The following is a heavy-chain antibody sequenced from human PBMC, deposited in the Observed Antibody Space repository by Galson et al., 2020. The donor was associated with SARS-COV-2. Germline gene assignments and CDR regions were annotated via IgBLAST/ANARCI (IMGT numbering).Heavy chain of an antibody. CDR1: GFIFSSYG. Sequence: GGSLRLSCGASGFIFSSYGMHWVRQAPGKGLEWVAVIWNDGSNKYYGESVKGRFTISRDNSKNTLYLQMTGLRAEDTAVYYCAKVPAGSGSVYGMDVWGQGTTVVVSS. V-gene: IGHV3-33*06. J-gene: IGHJ6*02. CDR2: IWNDGSNK. CDR3: AKVPAGSGSVYGMDV. D-gene: IGHD3-10*01.